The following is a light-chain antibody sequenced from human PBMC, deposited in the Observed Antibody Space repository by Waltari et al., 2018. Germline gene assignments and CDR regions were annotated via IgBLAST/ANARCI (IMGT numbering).Light chain of an antibody. CDR1: NSHIGSNT. J-gene: IGLJ3*02. V-gene: IGLV1-44*01. CDR3: AAWDDSLSGRV. Sequence: QSVLTQPPSASGTPGQGVTISCSGSNSHIGSNTVSWYQQFPGTAPQLLIPTDTQRPSGVPDRFSGSKSGTSASLAISGLQSEDEAHYFCAAWDDSLSGRVFGGGTKVTVI. CDR2: TDT.